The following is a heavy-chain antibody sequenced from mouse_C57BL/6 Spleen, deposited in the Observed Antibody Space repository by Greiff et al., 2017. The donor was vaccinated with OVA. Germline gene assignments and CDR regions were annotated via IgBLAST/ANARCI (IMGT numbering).Heavy chain of an antibody. CDR3: ARGGRLLLMDY. V-gene: IGHV3-6*01. CDR1: GYSITSGYY. J-gene: IGHJ4*01. D-gene: IGHD1-1*01. CDR2: ISYDGSN. Sequence: EVQVVESGPGLVKPSQSLSLTCSVTGYSITSGYYWNWIRQFPGNKLEWMGYISYDGSNNYNPSLKNRISITRDTSKNQFFLKLNSVTTEDTATYYCARGGRLLLMDYWGQGTSVTVSS.